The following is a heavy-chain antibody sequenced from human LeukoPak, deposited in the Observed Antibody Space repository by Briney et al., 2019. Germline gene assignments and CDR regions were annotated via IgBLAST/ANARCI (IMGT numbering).Heavy chain of an antibody. J-gene: IGHJ5*02. CDR3: ARGLAVAGSSWFDP. D-gene: IGHD6-19*01. Sequence: GGSLRLSCAASGFTFSSYWMHWVRQVPGKGLVWISRINSDGSSRSYVDSVMGRFTISRDNAKNTLYLQLDSLRAEDTAVYYCARGLAVAGSSWFDPWGQGTLVSVSS. CDR1: GFTFSSYW. V-gene: IGHV3-74*01. CDR2: INSDGSSR.